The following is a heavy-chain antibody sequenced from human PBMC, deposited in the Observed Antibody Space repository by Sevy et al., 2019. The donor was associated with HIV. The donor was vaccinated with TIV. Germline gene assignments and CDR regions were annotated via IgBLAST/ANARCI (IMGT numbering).Heavy chain of an antibody. CDR3: AREGGYTSAWSPGNY. CDR2: ISYDGIIK. Sequence: RGSLRLSCAASGFTFNTHAMHWVRQAPGKGLEGVALISYDGIIKYYADSVKGRLTISRDNSKNTLSLQMNSLRIEDTAVYYCAREGGYTSAWSPGNYWGQGTLVVVSS. J-gene: IGHJ4*02. V-gene: IGHV3-30*04. CDR1: GFTFNTHA. D-gene: IGHD6-19*01.